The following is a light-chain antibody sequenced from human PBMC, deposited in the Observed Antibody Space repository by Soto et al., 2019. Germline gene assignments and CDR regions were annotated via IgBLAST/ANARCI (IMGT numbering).Light chain of an antibody. CDR3: QQRSNWPPLT. J-gene: IGKJ4*01. CDR2: DAS. CDR1: QSVGSY. Sequence: ELVLTQSPATLSLSPGETATLSCSASQSVGSYLAWYQQKPGQAPRLLIYDASNRATGIPARFSGSGSGTDFTLTISSLEPEDFAVYYCQQRSNWPPLTFGGGTKVEIK. V-gene: IGKV3-11*01.